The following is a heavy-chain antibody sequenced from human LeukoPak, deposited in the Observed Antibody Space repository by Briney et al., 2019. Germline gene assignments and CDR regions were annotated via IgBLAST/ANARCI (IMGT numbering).Heavy chain of an antibody. CDR1: GYTFTGYY. V-gene: IGHV1-2*06. J-gene: IGHJ4*02. Sequence: ASVKVSCKASGYTFTGYYMHWVRQAPGQGLEWMGRINPNSGGTNYAQKFQGRVTMTRDTSISTAYMELSRLRSDDTAVYYCARDPEEVSMYYLDYWGQGTLVTVSS. CDR2: INPNSGGT. CDR3: ARDPEEVSMYYLDY.